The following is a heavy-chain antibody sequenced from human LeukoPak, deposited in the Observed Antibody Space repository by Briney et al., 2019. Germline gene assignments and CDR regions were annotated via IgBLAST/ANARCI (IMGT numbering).Heavy chain of an antibody. Sequence: GGSLRLSCAASGFTFSSYSMNWVRQAPGKGLEWVSSISSSSSYIYYADSVKGRFTISRDNAKNSLYLQMHSLRAEDTAVYYCARGYGSGSYGGPGFDYWGQGTLVTVSS. CDR1: GFTFSSYS. V-gene: IGHV3-21*01. D-gene: IGHD3-10*01. CDR3: ARGYGSGSYGGPGFDY. J-gene: IGHJ4*02. CDR2: ISSSSSYI.